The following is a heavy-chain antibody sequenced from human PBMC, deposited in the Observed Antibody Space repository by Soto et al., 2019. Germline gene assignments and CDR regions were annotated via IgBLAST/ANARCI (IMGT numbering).Heavy chain of an antibody. J-gene: IGHJ6*02. CDR2: IWFDGSTK. CDR3: ARFYTGVTASNYYYFGMDV. D-gene: IGHD3-10*01. CDR1: GFTLSTYG. Sequence: GGSLRLSCAASGFTLSTYGIHWVRQVPGKGLDWVAVIWFDGSTKYYGDSVKGRFTVSRDDSKNTVFLQMNSLRAEDTAVYHCARFYTGVTASNYYYFGMDVWGQGTTVTVSS. V-gene: IGHV3-33*01.